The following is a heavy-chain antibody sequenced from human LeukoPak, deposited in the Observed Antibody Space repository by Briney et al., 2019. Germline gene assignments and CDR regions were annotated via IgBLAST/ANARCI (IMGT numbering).Heavy chain of an antibody. J-gene: IGHJ4*02. CDR2: IKQDGSDE. Sequence: GGSLRLSCAASGFTFSSQWMSWLRQAPGKGLEWVANIKQDGSDEFYVDSVKGRFTIFRDNAKNSLYLQMNSLRAEDTAVYYCARGRPGLSAADDFDYCGQGTLVTVSS. CDR1: GFTFSSQW. D-gene: IGHD6-13*01. V-gene: IGHV3-7*05. CDR3: ARGRPGLSAADDFDY.